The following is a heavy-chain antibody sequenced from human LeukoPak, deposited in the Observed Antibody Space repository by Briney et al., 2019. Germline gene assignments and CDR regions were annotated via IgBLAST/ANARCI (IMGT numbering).Heavy chain of an antibody. CDR3: VRESRRYQLPGLNDYYYMDV. V-gene: IGHV3-21*01. J-gene: IGHJ6*03. CDR1: GFTFSSYS. Sequence: GSLRLSCAASGFTFSSYSMNWVRQAPGKGLEWVSCISSSSSYIYNADSVKGRFTISRDIAKNSLYLQMNSLRAEDTAVYYCVRESRRYQLPGLNDYYYMDVWGKGTTVTVSS. CDR2: ISSSSSYI. D-gene: IGHD2-2*01.